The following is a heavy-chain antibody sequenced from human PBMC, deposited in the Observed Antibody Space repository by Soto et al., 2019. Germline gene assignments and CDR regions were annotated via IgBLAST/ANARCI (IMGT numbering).Heavy chain of an antibody. CDR2: IKHSGST. V-gene: IGHV4-34*01. CDR3: ARGRKDYSSSWYVD. D-gene: IGHD6-13*01. Sequence: QVQLQQWGAGLLKPSETLSLTCAVYGGSFSGYYWSWIRQPPGKGLEWIGEIKHSGSTNYNPSLKSRITISVDTSKNQFSLKLSSVTAADTAVYYCARGRKDYSSSWYVDWGQGTLVTVSS. CDR1: GGSFSGYY. J-gene: IGHJ4*02.